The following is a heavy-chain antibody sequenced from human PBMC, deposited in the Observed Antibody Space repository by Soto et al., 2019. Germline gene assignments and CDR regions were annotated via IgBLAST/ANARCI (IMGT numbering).Heavy chain of an antibody. CDR2: ISINGGRT. J-gene: IGHJ4*02. V-gene: IGHV3-23*01. CDR3: AKDLTHFDY. Sequence: GGSLRLSCAASGFTFSNDWMHWVRQAPGKGLEWVSRISINGGRTYYADSVKGRFTISRDNAKNTLYLQMNSLRAEDTAIYYCAKDLTHFDYWSQGTLVNVSS. D-gene: IGHD3-9*01. CDR1: GFTFSNDW.